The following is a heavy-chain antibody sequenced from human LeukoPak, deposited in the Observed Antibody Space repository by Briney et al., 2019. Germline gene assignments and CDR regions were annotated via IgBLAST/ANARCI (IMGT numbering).Heavy chain of an antibody. CDR3: ARAGYCSSTSCHYYYYYMDV. Sequence: SVKVSCKASGGTFSSYAISWVRQAPGQGLEWMGGIIPIFGTANYAQKFQGRATITADESTSTAYMELSSLRSEDTAVYYCARAGYCSSTSCHYYYYYMDVWGKGTTVTVSS. CDR1: GGTFSSYA. V-gene: IGHV1-69*01. D-gene: IGHD2-2*01. J-gene: IGHJ6*03. CDR2: IIPIFGTA.